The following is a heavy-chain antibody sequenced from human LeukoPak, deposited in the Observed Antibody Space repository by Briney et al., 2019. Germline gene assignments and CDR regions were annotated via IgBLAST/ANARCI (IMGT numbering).Heavy chain of an antibody. Sequence: ASVTASCKASGYTFTSHYMHWVRQAPGQGLEWMGWISAYNGNTNYAQKLQGRVTMTTDTSTSTAYMELRSLRSDDTAVYYCARESYGDYGVGVDYWGQGTLVTVSS. CDR3: ARESYGDYGVGVDY. V-gene: IGHV1-18*04. CDR1: GYTFTSHY. J-gene: IGHJ4*02. CDR2: ISAYNGNT. D-gene: IGHD4-17*01.